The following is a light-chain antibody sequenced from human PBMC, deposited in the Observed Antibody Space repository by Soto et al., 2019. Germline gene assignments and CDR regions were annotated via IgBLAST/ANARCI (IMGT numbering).Light chain of an antibody. Sequence: QSALTQPASVSASPGQSITISCTGTSSDVGRYKFVSWYQHHPGKAPKLMIYEVNNRPSGVSNRFSGSKSGNTASLTISGLQPEDEADYYCLSYTSANTRVFGGGTQLTVL. V-gene: IGLV2-14*01. J-gene: IGLJ3*02. CDR3: LSYTSANTRV. CDR1: SSDVGRYKF. CDR2: EVN.